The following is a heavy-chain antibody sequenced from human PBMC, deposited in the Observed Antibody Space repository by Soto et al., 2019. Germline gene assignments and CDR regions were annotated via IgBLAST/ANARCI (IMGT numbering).Heavy chain of an antibody. V-gene: IGHV3-23*01. Sequence: LRLSCAASGFSFDDYAMTWVRQAAGKGLEWVSAISGSGDNTYYADSVKGRFTISRDNSKNTLYLQMNSLRAEDTAVYYCAKEAEYSRPRRYFDYWGQGTLVTVSS. CDR3: AKEAEYSRPRRYFDY. CDR2: ISGSGDNT. D-gene: IGHD6-6*01. CDR1: GFSFDDYA. J-gene: IGHJ4*02.